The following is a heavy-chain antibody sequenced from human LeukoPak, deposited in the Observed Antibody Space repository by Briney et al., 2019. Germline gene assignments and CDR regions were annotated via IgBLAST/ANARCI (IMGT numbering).Heavy chain of an antibody. CDR3: ARLAYSGSWYWDY. CDR2: VHLDGRT. D-gene: IGHD6-13*01. J-gene: IGHJ4*02. CDR1: GGSVINTNW. Sequence: NTSGTLSLTCGVSGGSVINTNWWTWVRQPPGKGLEWIGEVHLDGRTNYNPSLESRLTMSVDVSENQVSLKLTSVTAEDTAVYYCARLAYSGSWYWDYWGQGTLVTVSS. V-gene: IGHV4-4*02.